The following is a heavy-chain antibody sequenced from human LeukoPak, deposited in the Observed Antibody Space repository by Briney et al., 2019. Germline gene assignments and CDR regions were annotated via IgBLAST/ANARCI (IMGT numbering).Heavy chain of an antibody. J-gene: IGHJ4*02. CDR2: XXGSGGST. Sequence: LXXSCAASXXXXXSXXMSWXRXAXGKGLXXVXXXXGSGGSTYYADSVKGRFTISRDNSKNTLYLQMNSLRAEDTAVYYCAKASKGIVGAKGVFFDYWGQGTLVTVSS. D-gene: IGHD1-26*01. V-gene: IGHV3-23*01. CDR3: AKASKGIVGAKGVFFDY. CDR1: XXXXXSXX.